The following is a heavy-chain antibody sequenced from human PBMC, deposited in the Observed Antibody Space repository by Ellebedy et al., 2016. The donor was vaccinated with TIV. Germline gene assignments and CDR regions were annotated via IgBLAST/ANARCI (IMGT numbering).Heavy chain of an antibody. Sequence: GGSLRLXXAASGFTFSSYTMRWVRQAPGKGLEWVSDISGSGDGTYYADSVKGRFTISRDNSKNTLYLQMNSLRVEDTAVYYCAKGITAAVVEGSLFDPWGQGTLVTVSS. CDR1: GFTFSSYT. CDR2: ISGSGDGT. D-gene: IGHD6-13*01. V-gene: IGHV3-23*01. CDR3: AKGITAAVVEGSLFDP. J-gene: IGHJ5*02.